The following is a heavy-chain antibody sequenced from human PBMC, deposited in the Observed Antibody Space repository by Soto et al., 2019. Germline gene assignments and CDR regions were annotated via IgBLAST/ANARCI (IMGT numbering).Heavy chain of an antibody. V-gene: IGHV1-18*04. J-gene: IGHJ5*02. CDR2: ISAYNGNT. Sequence: ASVKVSCKASGYTFTGYYMHWVRQAPGQGLEWMGWISAYNGNTNYAQKLQGRVTMTTDTSTSTAYMELRSLRSDDTAVYYCAKDHDILTVLEENWFDPWGQGTLVTVSS. CDR3: AKDHDILTVLEENWFDP. CDR1: GYTFTGYY. D-gene: IGHD3-9*01.